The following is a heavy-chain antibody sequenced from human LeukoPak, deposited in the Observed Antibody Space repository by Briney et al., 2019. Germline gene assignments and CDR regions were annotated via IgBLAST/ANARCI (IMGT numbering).Heavy chain of an antibody. CDR2: ISGSGDGT. J-gene: IGHJ4*02. V-gene: IGHV3-23*01. D-gene: IGHD4-11*01. CDR3: AKVHTLSGLPKHFDY. Sequence: GGSLRLSCAASGFTVSSNYMSWVRQAPGKGLEWVSAISGSGDGTFYADSVKGRFTISRDNSKNTPYLQMNSLRAEDTAVYSCAKVHTLSGLPKHFDYWGQGTLVTVSS. CDR1: GFTVSSNY.